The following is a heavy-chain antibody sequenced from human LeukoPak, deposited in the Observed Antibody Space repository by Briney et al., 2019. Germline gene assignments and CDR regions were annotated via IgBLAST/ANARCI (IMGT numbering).Heavy chain of an antibody. CDR2: VSLDGINK. J-gene: IGHJ4*02. D-gene: IGHD3-16*02. V-gene: IGHV3-30*03. Sequence: GGSLRLSCLVSGLSVSTYGMQWVRQAPGRGREWVALVSLDGINKHYGHSVRGRFTVSRDNSKNMLDLQTNSLRPEDTALYYCARDKVGGIASDYWGRGALVIVSS. CDR1: GLSVSTYG. CDR3: ARDKVGGIASDY.